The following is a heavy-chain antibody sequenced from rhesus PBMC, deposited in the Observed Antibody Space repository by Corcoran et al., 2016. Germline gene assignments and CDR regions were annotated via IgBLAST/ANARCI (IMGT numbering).Heavy chain of an antibody. D-gene: IGHD4-29*01. CDR3: ASSYYGSSYFDY. V-gene: IGHV4-169*02. Sequence: QLQLQESGPGLVKPSETLSVTCAVSVGSISSSSWSWIRKAPGTGLEWIGYIYGSGSSTNYNPSLKSRFTLSVDTSKNQLSLKLSSVTAADTAVYYCASSYYGSSYFDYWGQGVLVTVSS. CDR1: VGSISSSS. J-gene: IGHJ4*01. CDR2: IYGSGSST.